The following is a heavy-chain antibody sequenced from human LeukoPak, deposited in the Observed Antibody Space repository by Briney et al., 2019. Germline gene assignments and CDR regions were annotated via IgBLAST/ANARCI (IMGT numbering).Heavy chain of an antibody. D-gene: IGHD6-19*01. CDR3: AGVDGSGWGGLGYFDY. J-gene: IGHJ4*02. CDR1: GCSISSSSYY. Sequence: SGTLSLTCTVSGCSISSSSYYWGWIRPPPGRGRAWLGSFYYSGSTYYNPSLKGRVTISVDTCKNYFSMKLASVTGAGTDVYYCAGVDGSGWGGLGYFDYWGQRDLVTVSS. V-gene: IGHV4-39*01. CDR2: FYYSGST.